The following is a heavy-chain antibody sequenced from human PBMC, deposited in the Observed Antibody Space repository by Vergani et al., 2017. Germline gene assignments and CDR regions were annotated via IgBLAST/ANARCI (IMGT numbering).Heavy chain of an antibody. D-gene: IGHD3-22*01. V-gene: IGHV1-69*12. J-gene: IGHJ4*02. CDR3: ARVIYGYYYDSSGPLDY. CDR1: GGTFSSYA. CDR2: IIPIFGTA. Sequence: QVQLVQSGAEVKKPGSSVKVSCKASGGTFSSYAISWVRQAPGQGLEWMGGIIPIFGTANYAQKFQGRVTITADESTSTAYMELSSLRSEDTAVYYCARVIYGYYYDSSGPLDYWGQGTLVTVSS.